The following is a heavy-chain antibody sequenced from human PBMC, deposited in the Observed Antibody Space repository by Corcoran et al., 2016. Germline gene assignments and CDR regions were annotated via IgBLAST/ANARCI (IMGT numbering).Heavy chain of an antibody. CDR1: GTSISSHS. V-gene: IGHV4-4*07. Sequence: QVQLQESGPGLVKPSETLSLTCAVSGTSISSHSWSWIRQPAGKGLEWIGLFSTTGITKYNPSLKSRVTFTVDTSKNQFSLRLSSVTAADTAGDYCATGGGDFDYWGQGTLVTVSS. CDR3: ATGGGDFDY. CDR2: FSTTGIT. J-gene: IGHJ4*02. D-gene: IGHD3-10*01.